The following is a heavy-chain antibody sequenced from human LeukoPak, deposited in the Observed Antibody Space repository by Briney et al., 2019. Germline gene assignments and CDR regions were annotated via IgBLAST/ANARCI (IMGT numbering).Heavy chain of an antibody. D-gene: IGHD2-15*01. CDR1: GGSTSSSSHY. J-gene: IGHJ4*01. Sequence: PSETLSLTCTVSGGSTSSSSHYWGWIRQPPGKGREWIGNIYYSGSTYYNPSLKSRITISADTSTNQFSLKLSSVTAADTAVYYCAREYCSGGSCYSNDWGQGTLVTVSS. V-gene: IGHV4-39*01. CDR3: AREYCSGGSCYSND. CDR2: IYYSGST.